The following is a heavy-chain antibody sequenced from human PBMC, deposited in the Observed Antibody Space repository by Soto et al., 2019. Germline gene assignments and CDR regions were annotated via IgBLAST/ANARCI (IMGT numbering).Heavy chain of an antibody. CDR2: ISSSSTI. CDR3: ARGSSGMDV. CDR1: GFTFSSYS. Sequence: GGSRRRSCGASGFTFSSYSMNWVRQAPGKGLEWVSYISSSSTIYYADSVKGRFTISKDNAKNSLYLQMNSLRDEDTAVYYCARGSSGMDVWGQGTTVTVSS. V-gene: IGHV3-48*02. J-gene: IGHJ6*02.